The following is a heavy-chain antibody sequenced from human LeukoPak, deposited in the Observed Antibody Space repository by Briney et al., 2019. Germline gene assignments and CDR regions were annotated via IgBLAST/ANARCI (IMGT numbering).Heavy chain of an antibody. CDR1: GYTFTGYY. CDR2: INPNSGGT. CDR3: ARVLSGWGSYRSLNAFDI. D-gene: IGHD3-16*02. V-gene: IGHV1-2*02. J-gene: IGHJ3*02. Sequence: GASVKVSCKASGYTFTGYYMHWVRQAPGQGLEWMGWINPNSGGTNYAQKFQGRVTMTRDTSISTAYMELSRLRSDDTAVYYCARVLSGWGSYRSLNAFDIWGQGTMVTVSS.